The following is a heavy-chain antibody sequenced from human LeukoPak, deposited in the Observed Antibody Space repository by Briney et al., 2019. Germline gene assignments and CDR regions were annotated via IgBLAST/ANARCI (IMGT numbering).Heavy chain of an antibody. CDR1: GFTFDDYA. CDR2: ISWNSGSI. CDR3: AKATLTVAAFDY. D-gene: IGHD6-19*01. J-gene: IGHJ4*02. V-gene: IGHV3-9*01. Sequence: PGRSLRLSCAASGFTFDDYAMHWVRQAPGKGLEWVSGISWNSGSIGYADSVKGRFTISRDNAKNSLYLQMNSLRAEDTALYYCAKATLTVAAFDYWGQGTLVTVSS.